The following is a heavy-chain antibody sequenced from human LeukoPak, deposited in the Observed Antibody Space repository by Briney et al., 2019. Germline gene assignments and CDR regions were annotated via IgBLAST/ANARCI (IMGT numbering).Heavy chain of an antibody. J-gene: IGHJ4*02. Sequence: QPGRSLRLSCAASGFTFSSYGMHWVRQAPGKGLEWVAVISYDGSNKYYADSVKGRFTISRDNSKNTLYLQMNSLRAEGTAVYYCAIGRTYYDFWSGSSLGYWGQGTLVTVSS. CDR3: AIGRTYYDFWSGSSLGY. V-gene: IGHV3-30*03. CDR2: ISYDGSNK. D-gene: IGHD3-3*01. CDR1: GFTFSSYG.